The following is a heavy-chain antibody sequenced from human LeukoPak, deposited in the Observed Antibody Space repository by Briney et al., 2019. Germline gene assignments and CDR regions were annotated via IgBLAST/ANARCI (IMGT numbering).Heavy chain of an antibody. CDR1: GGNSNFFA. Sequence: GASVKVSCKTSGGNSNFFAINWVRQAPGQGLEWMGVIKPMFGTGSIPNIATGDYAQKFQGRLSMNADESSTTAYMELSSLRSGDTAVYFCAIEIFDSTSGVSQGFDYWGQGTLVTVSS. V-gene: IGHV1-69*01. J-gene: IGHJ4*02. D-gene: IGHD3-3*01. CDR3: AIEIFDSTSGVSQGFDY. CDR2: IKPMFGTG.